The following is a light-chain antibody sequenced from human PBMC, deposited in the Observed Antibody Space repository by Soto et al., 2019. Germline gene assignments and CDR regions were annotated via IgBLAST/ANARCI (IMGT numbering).Light chain of an antibody. J-gene: IGLJ3*02. CDR3: CSYAGSYTWV. CDR2: DVN. CDR1: SSDVGGYNY. Sequence: QSALTQPRSVSGSPGQSVTISCTGTSSDVGGYNYVSWYQQHPGKTPKLMIYDVNKWPSGVPDRFSGSKSGNTASLTISGLQAEDEAEYYCCSYAGSYTWVFGGGTKLTVL. V-gene: IGLV2-11*01.